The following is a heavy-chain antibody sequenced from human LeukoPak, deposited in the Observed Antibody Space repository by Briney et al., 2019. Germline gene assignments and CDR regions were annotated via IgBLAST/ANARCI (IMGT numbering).Heavy chain of an antibody. D-gene: IGHD3-9*01. V-gene: IGHV1-69*13. CDR2: IIPIFGTA. Sequence: SVKVSCKASGYTFTSYAISWVRQAPGQGLEWMGGIIPIFGTANYAQKFQGRVTITADESTSTAYMELSSLRSEDTAVYYCAIGGYYDILTGYPVDYWGQGTLVTVSS. CDR1: GYTFTSYA. CDR3: AIGGYYDILTGYPVDY. J-gene: IGHJ4*02.